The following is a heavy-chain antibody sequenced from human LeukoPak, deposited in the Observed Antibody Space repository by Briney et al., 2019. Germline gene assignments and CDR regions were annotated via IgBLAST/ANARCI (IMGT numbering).Heavy chain of an antibody. D-gene: IGHD4-11*01. V-gene: IGHV1-18*01. J-gene: IGHJ1*01. Sequence: ASVKDSCKASGYTFTNYGVSWVRQAPGQGLEWMGWISAYNGYTNYAQKFQFRVTMTTDTSTSTAYMELRSLTSDDTAVYYCARDKAVTTELTQYFQHWGQGTLVTVSS. CDR1: GYTFTNYG. CDR2: ISAYNGYT. CDR3: ARDKAVTTELTQYFQH.